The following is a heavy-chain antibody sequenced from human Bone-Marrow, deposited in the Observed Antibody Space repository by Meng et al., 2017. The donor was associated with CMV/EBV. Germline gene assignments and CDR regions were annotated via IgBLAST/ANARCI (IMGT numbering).Heavy chain of an antibody. CDR1: RYTFTGYY. V-gene: IGHV1-18*04. J-gene: IGHJ4*02. CDR2: ISAYNGNT. Sequence: ASVKVSFKASRYTFTGYYVHWVRQAPGQGLEWMGWISAYNGNTNYAQKLQGRVTMTTDTSTSKAYMELRSLRSDDTAVYYCARVPFFWSGYFPKPNFDYWGQGTLVTVSS. D-gene: IGHD3-3*01. CDR3: ARVPFFWSGYFPKPNFDY.